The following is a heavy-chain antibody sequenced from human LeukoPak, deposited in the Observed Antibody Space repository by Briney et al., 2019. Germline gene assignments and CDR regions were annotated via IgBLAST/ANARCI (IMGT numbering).Heavy chain of an antibody. Sequence: PSETLSLTCTVSGGSISGYDWSWIRQPPGKGLEWVGSISYSGSTNYNPSLKSRVTISVDTSKNQFSLKLNSVTAADTAVYYCGRVGRIVVGAFDIWGQGTMVTVSS. CDR3: GRVGRIVVGAFDI. V-gene: IGHV4-59*01. CDR1: GGSISGYD. J-gene: IGHJ3*02. D-gene: IGHD3-22*01. CDR2: ISYSGST.